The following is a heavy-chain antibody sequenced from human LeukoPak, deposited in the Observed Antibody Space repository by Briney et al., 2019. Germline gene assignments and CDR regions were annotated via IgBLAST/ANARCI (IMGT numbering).Heavy chain of an antibody. V-gene: IGHV3-9*01. CDR3: AKEGRFGEFLGYYFDY. CDR1: GFTFDDYA. Sequence: GRSLRLSCAASGFTFDDYAMDWVRQAPGKGLEWVSGISWNSGSIGYADSVKGRFTISRDNAKNSLYLQMNSLRAEDTALYYCAKEGRFGEFLGYYFDYWGQGTLVTVSS. D-gene: IGHD3-10*01. CDR2: ISWNSGSI. J-gene: IGHJ4*02.